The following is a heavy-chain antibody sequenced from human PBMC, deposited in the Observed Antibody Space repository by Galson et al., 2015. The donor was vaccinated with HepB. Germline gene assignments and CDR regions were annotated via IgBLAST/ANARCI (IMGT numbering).Heavy chain of an antibody. CDR1: GFTFSSYG. J-gene: IGHJ4*02. CDR3: AKPNRGLRGSGSYPVDY. CDR2: IRYDGSNK. V-gene: IGHV3-30*02. Sequence: SLRLSCAASGFTFSSYGMHWVRQAPGKGLEWVAFIRYDGSNKYYADSVKGRFTISRDNSKNTLYLQMNSLRAEDTAVYYCAKPNRGLRGSGSYPVDYWGQGTLVTVSS. D-gene: IGHD3-10*01.